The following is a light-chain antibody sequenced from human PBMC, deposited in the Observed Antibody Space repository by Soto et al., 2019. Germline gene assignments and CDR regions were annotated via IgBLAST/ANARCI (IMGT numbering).Light chain of an antibody. Sequence: IRMTHGTSSLSASVGDRVTIACRASQGIRKDLGWYQQKPGKAPKRLIYAASSLQSGVPSRFSGSGSGTEFTLTISSLQPEDYATYYCLQQNSYPLTFGGGTKVAIK. CDR3: LQQNSYPLT. V-gene: IGKV1-17*01. J-gene: IGKJ4*01. CDR1: QGIRKD. CDR2: AAS.